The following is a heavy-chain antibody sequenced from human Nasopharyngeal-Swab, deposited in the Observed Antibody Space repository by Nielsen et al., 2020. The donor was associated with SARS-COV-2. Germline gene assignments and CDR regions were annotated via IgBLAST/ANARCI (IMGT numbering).Heavy chain of an antibody. CDR3: AKEVGVADMFDY. Sequence: GESLKISCAASGFTFSHYGMHWVRQAPGKGLEWVSVISNDGNNKYYAGSVKGRFTISRDNSKNTLYLQMNSLRAEETAVYYCAKEVGVADMFDYWGQGTLVTVSS. CDR2: ISNDGNNK. CDR1: GFTFSHYG. D-gene: IGHD6-19*01. V-gene: IGHV3-30*18. J-gene: IGHJ4*02.